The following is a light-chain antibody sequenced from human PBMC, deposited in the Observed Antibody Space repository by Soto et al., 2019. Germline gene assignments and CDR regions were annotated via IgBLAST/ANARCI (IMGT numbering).Light chain of an antibody. CDR1: QRVSRN. Sequence: EIRLTQSPATLSLSPGDRATLSCRASQRVSRNVAWYQHKPGQAPRLLISAASTGAAGVPARFNAAGSGTVFTLTISSLQSEDFAIYYCQQYNTWPRTFGQGTKVDTK. CDR3: QQYNTWPRT. V-gene: IGKV3D-15*01. CDR2: AAS. J-gene: IGKJ1*01.